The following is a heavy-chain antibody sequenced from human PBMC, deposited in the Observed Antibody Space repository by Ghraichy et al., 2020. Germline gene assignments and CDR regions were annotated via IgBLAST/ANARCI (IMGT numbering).Heavy chain of an antibody. Sequence: SETLSLTCAVYGGSFSGYYWSWIRQPPGKGLEWIGEINHSGSTNYNPSLKSRVTISVDTSKNQFSLKLSSVTAADTAVYYCARGHSAHYYGSGSYYKRIPFDPWGQGTLVTVSS. D-gene: IGHD3-10*01. CDR3: ARGHSAHYYGSGSYYKRIPFDP. CDR1: GGSFSGYY. V-gene: IGHV4-34*01. J-gene: IGHJ5*02. CDR2: INHSGST.